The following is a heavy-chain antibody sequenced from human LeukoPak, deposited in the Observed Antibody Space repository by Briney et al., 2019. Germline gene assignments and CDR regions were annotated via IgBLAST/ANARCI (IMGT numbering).Heavy chain of an antibody. CDR2: ISYDGSNK. V-gene: IGHV3-30*18. D-gene: IGHD3-22*01. J-gene: IGHJ3*02. CDR1: GFTFSSYA. Sequence: GGSLRLSCAASGFTFSSYAMSWVRQAPGKGLEWVAVISYDGSNKYYADSVKGRFTISRDNSKNTLYLQMNSLRAEDTAVYYCANGYYYDSSGFPLGDAFDIWGQGTMVTVSS. CDR3: ANGYYYDSSGFPLGDAFDI.